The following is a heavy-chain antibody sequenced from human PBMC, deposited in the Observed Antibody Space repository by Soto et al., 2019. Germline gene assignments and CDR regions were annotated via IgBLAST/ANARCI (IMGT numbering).Heavy chain of an antibody. V-gene: IGHV3-30*18. J-gene: IGHJ3*02. CDR3: AKDLYYYDSSGYYPDAFDI. D-gene: IGHD3-22*01. CDR1: GFTFSSYG. Sequence: QVQLVESGGGVVQPGRSRRLSCAASGFTFSSYGMHWVRQAPGKGLEWVAVISYDGSNKYYAGSAKGRFTISRDNSKNTLYLQMNSLRAEDTAVYYCAKDLYYYDSSGYYPDAFDIWGQGTMVTVSS. CDR2: ISYDGSNK.